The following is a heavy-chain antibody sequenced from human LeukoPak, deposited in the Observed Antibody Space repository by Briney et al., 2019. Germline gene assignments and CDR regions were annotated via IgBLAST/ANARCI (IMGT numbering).Heavy chain of an antibody. CDR2: ISTYNGDT. D-gene: IGHD2-2*02. CDR3: ARVGLSYTNPNIYFDP. CDR1: GYSFTSYY. V-gene: IGHV1-18*01. J-gene: IGHJ5*02. Sequence: ASVKVSCKASGYSFTSYYINWVRQAPGQGLEWMGWISTYNGDTNYAQNLQGRVTLTTDTSTDTAYMELRSLRSDDTAVYYCARVGLSYTNPNIYFDPWGQGTLVTVSS.